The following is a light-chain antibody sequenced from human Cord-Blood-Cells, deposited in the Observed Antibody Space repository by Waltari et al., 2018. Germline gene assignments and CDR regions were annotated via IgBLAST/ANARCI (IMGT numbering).Light chain of an antibody. CDR3: CSYAGSYTYWV. Sequence: QSALTQPRSVSGSPGQSVTISCTGTSSDVGGYNYVSCYQQHPGKAPELNIYDVSNRPSGVPDRFSGSKSGNTASLTISGLQAEDEADYYCCSYAGSYTYWVFGGGTKLTVL. CDR2: DVS. CDR1: SSDVGGYNY. V-gene: IGLV2-11*01. J-gene: IGLJ3*02.